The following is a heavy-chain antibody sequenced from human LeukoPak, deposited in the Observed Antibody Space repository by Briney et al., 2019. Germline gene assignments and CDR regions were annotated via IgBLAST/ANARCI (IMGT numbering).Heavy chain of an antibody. Sequence: ASVKVSCKASGYTFTGYYMHWVRQAPGQGLEWMGWINPNSGGTNYAQKFQGRVTMTRDTSISTAYMELSRLRSDDTAVYYCARWSMGRVLYGMDVWGQGTTVTVSS. CDR3: ARWSMGRVLYGMDV. J-gene: IGHJ6*02. CDR2: INPNSGGT. CDR1: GYTFTGYY. V-gene: IGHV1-2*02. D-gene: IGHD3-16*01.